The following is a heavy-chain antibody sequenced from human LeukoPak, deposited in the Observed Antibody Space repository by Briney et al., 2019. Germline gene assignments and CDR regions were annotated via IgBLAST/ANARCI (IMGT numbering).Heavy chain of an antibody. CDR2: IYSGGSS. CDR3: ARGMGGYGGYDY. CDR1: GFTVSSNY. J-gene: IGHJ4*02. Sequence: PGGSLRLSCAASGFTVSSNYMSWVRQAPGKGLEWVSVIYSGGSSYYADSVKGRFTISRDNSKNTVYIQMNSLRVEDTAVYYCARGMGGYGGYDYWGQGTLVTVSS. D-gene: IGHD5-12*01. V-gene: IGHV3-66*01.